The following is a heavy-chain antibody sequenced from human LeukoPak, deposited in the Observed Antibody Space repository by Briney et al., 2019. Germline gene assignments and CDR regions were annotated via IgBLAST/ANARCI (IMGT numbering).Heavy chain of an antibody. CDR1: GFTFSSYA. CDR3: ATDYYGSGSSDY. V-gene: IGHV3-23*01. D-gene: IGHD3-10*01. Sequence: PGGSLRLSCAASGFTFSSYAMSWVRQAPGKGLEWVSAISGSGGSTYYADSVKGRFTISRDNAKNSLYLQMNSLRAEDTAVYYCATDYYGSGSSDYWGQGTLVTVSS. J-gene: IGHJ4*02. CDR2: ISGSGGST.